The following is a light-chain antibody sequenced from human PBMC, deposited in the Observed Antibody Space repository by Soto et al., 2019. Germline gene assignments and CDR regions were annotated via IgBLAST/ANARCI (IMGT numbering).Light chain of an antibody. J-gene: IGLJ1*01. Sequence: QSALTQPRSVSGSPGQSVTISCTGTSSDVGGYNYVSWYQQHPGKAPKLMIYDVSKRPSGVPDRFSGSKSGNTASLTISGLQAEDEADYYCCSYAGSYTFYVFGTGTNVAVL. CDR1: SSDVGGYNY. V-gene: IGLV2-11*01. CDR3: CSYAGSYTFYV. CDR2: DVS.